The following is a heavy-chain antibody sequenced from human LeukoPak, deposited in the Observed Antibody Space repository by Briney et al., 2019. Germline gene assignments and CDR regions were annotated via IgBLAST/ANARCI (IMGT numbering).Heavy chain of an antibody. V-gene: IGHV3-53*01. Sequence: GGSLRLSCAASGFTVSSNYMSWVRQAPGKGLEWVSVIYSGGSTYYADSVKGRFTISRDNSKNTLYLQMNSMRAEDTAVYYCARDPDGYNYFDYWGQGTLVTVS. CDR1: GFTVSSNY. J-gene: IGHJ4*02. CDR2: IYSGGST. CDR3: ARDPDGYNYFDY. D-gene: IGHD5-24*01.